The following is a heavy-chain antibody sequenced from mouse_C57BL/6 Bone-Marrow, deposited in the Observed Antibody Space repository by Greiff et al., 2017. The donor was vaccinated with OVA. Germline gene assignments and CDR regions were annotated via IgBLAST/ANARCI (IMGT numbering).Heavy chain of an antibody. CDR2: IYPGSGST. Sequence: QVQLKQPGAELVKPGASVKMSCKASGYTFTSYWITWVKQRPGQGLEWIGDIYPGSGSTNYNEKFKSKATLTVDTSSSTAYMQLSSLTSEDSAVYYCARTGYYGSSYEDFDVWGTGTTVTVSS. J-gene: IGHJ1*03. CDR3: ARTGYYGSSYEDFDV. D-gene: IGHD1-1*01. CDR1: GYTFTSYW. V-gene: IGHV1-55*01.